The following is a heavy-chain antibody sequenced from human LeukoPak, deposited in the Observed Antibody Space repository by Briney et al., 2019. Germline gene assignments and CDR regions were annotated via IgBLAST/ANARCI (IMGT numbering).Heavy chain of an antibody. CDR1: GFTLSSLA. D-gene: IGHD2-2*01. V-gene: IGHV3-21*05. CDR2: INDESSDI. J-gene: IGHJ4*02. CDR3: ARDTFQPGLIDS. Sequence: GGSLRLSCAASGFTLSSLAMHWVRQAPGKGLEWVSYINDESSDIHYAGSVRGRFTISRDDARQTLYLQLSSLRVEDTAVYYCARDTFQPGLIDSWGQGTLVTVSS.